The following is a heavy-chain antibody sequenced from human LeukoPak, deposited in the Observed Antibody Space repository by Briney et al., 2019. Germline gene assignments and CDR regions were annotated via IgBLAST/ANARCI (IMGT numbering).Heavy chain of an antibody. J-gene: IGHJ6*02. CDR3: ARDRIKYCSSTSCYYYYYYGMDV. CDR2: INHSGST. D-gene: IGHD2-2*01. CDR1: GGSFSGYY. Sequence: KPSETLSLTCAVYGGSFSGYYWSWIRQPPGKGLEWIGEINHSGSTNYNPSLKSRVTISVDTSKNQFSLKLSSVTAADTAVYYCARDRIKYCSSTSCYYYYYYGMDVWGQGTTVTVSS. V-gene: IGHV4-34*01.